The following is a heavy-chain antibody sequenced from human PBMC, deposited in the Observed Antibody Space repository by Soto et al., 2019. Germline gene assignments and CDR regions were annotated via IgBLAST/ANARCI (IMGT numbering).Heavy chain of an antibody. J-gene: IGHJ6*02. D-gene: IGHD3-16*01. CDR2: IYHAGSV. CDR3: ARGAGRPFVVWLAHDRLYYYGMDV. Sequence: SETLSLTCAVSGYSIGSGYYWAWIRQSPGKGLEWIGSIYHAGSVYYNPSLNGRVALSMDTSKNHFSLKLTSVTAADTAVYYCARGAGRPFVVWLAHDRLYYYGMDVWGQGTTVTVSS. V-gene: IGHV4-38-2*01. CDR1: GYSIGSGYY.